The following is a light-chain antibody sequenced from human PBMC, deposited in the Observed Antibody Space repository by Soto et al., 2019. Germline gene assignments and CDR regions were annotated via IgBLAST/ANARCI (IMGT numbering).Light chain of an antibody. Sequence: DIQMAQSPSSLSASIGDRVTITCRASQGISEYLAWYQQRPGNAPNLLIYGASILQSGVPSRFSGSGSGTHFTLTISSLQPEDVATYYCHSYNSIPRTFGQGTRWIS. CDR2: GAS. CDR1: QGISEY. J-gene: IGKJ1*01. V-gene: IGKV1-27*01. CDR3: HSYNSIPRT.